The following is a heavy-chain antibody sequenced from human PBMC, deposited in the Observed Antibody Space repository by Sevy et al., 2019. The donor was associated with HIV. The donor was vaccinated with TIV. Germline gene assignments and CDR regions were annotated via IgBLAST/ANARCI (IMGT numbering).Heavy chain of an antibody. J-gene: IGHJ4*02. CDR1: GFTFGDYA. V-gene: IGHV3-49*04. D-gene: IGHD3-9*01. CDR2: IRSKAYGGTT. CDR3: TRVAGYYDILTGYYPKGYYFDY. Sequence: GGSLRLSCTASGFTFGDYAMSWVRQAPGKGLEWVGFIRSKAYGGTTEYAASVKGRFTISRDDSKSIAYLQMNSLKTEGMAVYYCTRVAGYYDILTGYYPKGYYFDYWGQGTLVTVSS.